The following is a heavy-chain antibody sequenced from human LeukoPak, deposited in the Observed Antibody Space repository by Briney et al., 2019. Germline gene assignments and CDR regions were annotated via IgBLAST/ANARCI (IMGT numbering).Heavy chain of an antibody. CDR3: ARDRAGYYDSSGHVDY. CDR1: GYTFTSYG. CDR2: ISACNGNT. Sequence: ASVKVSCKASGYTFTSYGISWVRQAPGQGLEWMGWISACNGNTNYAQKLQGRVTMTTDTSTSTAYMELRSLRSDDTAVYYCARDRAGYYDSSGHVDYWGQGTLVTVSS. D-gene: IGHD3-22*01. V-gene: IGHV1-18*01. J-gene: IGHJ4*02.